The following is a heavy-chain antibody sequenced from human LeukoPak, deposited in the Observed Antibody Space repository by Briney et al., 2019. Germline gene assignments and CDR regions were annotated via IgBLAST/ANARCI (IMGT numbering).Heavy chain of an antibody. CDR3: ATHVYSSGWYFDY. Sequence: SETLSLTCTVSGDSIRSDSHYWGWIRQSPGKGLEWIGSIHYSRSTYYNPSLKSRVTISVDTPKNQFSLKLSSVTAADTAVYYCATHVYSSGWYFDYWGQGTLVTVSS. CDR2: IHYSRST. D-gene: IGHD6-19*01. V-gene: IGHV4-39*01. J-gene: IGHJ4*02. CDR1: GDSIRSDSHY.